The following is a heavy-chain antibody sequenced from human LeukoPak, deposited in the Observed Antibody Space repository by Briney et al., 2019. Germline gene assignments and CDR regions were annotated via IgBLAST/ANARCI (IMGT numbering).Heavy chain of an antibody. V-gene: IGHV4-59*08. Sequence: SETLSLTCTVSGGSISSYYWSWIRQPPGKGLEWIGYISYSGSTDYNPSLKSRVTISVDTSKNQFSLKLSSVTAADTAVYYCARTLDIVATMGSNWFDPWGQGTLVTVSS. CDR3: ARTLDIVATMGSNWFDP. J-gene: IGHJ5*02. CDR1: GGSISSYY. D-gene: IGHD5-12*01. CDR2: ISYSGST.